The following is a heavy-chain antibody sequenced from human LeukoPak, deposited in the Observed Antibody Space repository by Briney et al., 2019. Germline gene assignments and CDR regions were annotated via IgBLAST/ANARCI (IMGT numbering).Heavy chain of an antibody. Sequence: GGSLKLSCAASGFTFSGSTVHWVRQASGRGLDWVGHIRTKANNYATAYAASVKGRFTISRDDSKNTAYLQMNSLKIEDTAVYYCSRHEALPGDYWGQGTLVTVSS. CDR3: SRHEALPGDY. V-gene: IGHV3-73*01. CDR2: IRTKANNYAT. CDR1: GFTFSGST. D-gene: IGHD2-21*02. J-gene: IGHJ4*02.